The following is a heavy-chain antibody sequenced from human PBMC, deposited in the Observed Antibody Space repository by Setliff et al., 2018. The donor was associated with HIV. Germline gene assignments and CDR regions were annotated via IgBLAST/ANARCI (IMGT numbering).Heavy chain of an antibody. CDR3: VLLEVPFIEGIAPPL. Sequence: SETLSLTCAVYGGSFSAYYWSWVRQPPEKGLEWIGEINPGGSATYNPSLKSRVTISVDTSKNQFSLKLNTVTAADTAISYCVLLEVPFIEGIAPPLWGQGSLVTVSS. CDR1: GGSFSAYY. CDR2: INPGGSA. D-gene: IGHD2-15*01. V-gene: IGHV4-34*01. J-gene: IGHJ4*02.